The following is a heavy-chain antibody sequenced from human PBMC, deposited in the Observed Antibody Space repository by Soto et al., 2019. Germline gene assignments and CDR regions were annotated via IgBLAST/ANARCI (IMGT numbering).Heavy chain of an antibody. J-gene: IGHJ5*02. CDR2: ISAYNGNT. D-gene: IGHD2-2*01. CDR3: ARDRSCSSTSCYRPRWFDP. CDR1: GYTFTSYG. Sequence: ASVKVSCKASGYTFTSYGISWVRQAPGQGLEWMGWISAYNGNTNYAQKLQGRVTMTTDTSTSTAYMELRSLRSDDTAVYYCARDRSCSSTSCYRPRWFDPWGQGTLVTVSS. V-gene: IGHV1-18*01.